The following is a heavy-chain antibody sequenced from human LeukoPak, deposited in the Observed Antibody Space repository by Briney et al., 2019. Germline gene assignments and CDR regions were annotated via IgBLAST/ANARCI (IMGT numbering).Heavy chain of an antibody. Sequence: GGSLRLSCAASGFTFNIYAMSWVRQAPGKGLEWVSSISSGSSYRYYADSVKGRFTISRDNANNSLYLQMNRLRAEDTAVYFCARLDLGGYSYGCNFGWGQGTLVAVSS. V-gene: IGHV3-21*01. CDR2: ISSGSSYR. CDR1: GFTFNIYA. D-gene: IGHD5-18*01. CDR3: ARLDLGGYSYGCNFG. J-gene: IGHJ4*02.